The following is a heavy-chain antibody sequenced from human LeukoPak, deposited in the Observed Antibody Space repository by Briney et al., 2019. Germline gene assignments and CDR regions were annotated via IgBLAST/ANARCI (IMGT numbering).Heavy chain of an antibody. J-gene: IGHJ3*02. CDR3: AKDKALWFGELFTAFDI. CDR2: ISGSGGST. D-gene: IGHD3-10*01. CDR1: GFTFSSYA. Sequence: GGSLRLSCAASGFTFSSYAMSWVRQAPGKGLEWVSAISGSGGSTYYADSVKGRFTISRDNSKNTLYLQMNSLRAEDTAVYYCAKDKALWFGELFTAFDIWGQGTMVTVSS. V-gene: IGHV3-23*01.